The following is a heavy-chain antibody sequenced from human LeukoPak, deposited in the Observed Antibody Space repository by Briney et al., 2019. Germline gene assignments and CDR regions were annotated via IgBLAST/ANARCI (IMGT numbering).Heavy chain of an antibody. CDR3: AREYCSGGSCYNDAFDI. V-gene: IGHV3-21*01. CDR1: GFTFSSYG. D-gene: IGHD2-15*01. CDR2: ISSSSSYI. Sequence: GGSLRLSCAASGFTFSSYGMSWVRQAPGKGLEWVSSISSSSSYIYYADSVKGRFTISRDNAKNSLYLLMNSLRAEDTAVYYCAREYCSGGSCYNDAFDIWGQGTMVTVSS. J-gene: IGHJ3*02.